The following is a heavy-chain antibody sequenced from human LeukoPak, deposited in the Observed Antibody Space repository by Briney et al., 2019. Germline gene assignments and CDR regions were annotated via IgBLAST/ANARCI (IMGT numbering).Heavy chain of an antibody. D-gene: IGHD4-17*01. V-gene: IGHV4-59*01. CDR2: IYYSGST. CDR1: GGSISRYY. J-gene: IGHJ4*02. CDR3: ARGGGPYGLYYFDY. Sequence: SETLSLTCTVSGGSISRYYWSWIRQPPGKGLEWIGYIYYSGSTNYNPSLKSRVTISVDTSKNQFSLKLSSVTAADTAVYYCARGGGPYGLYYFDYWGQGTLVTVAS.